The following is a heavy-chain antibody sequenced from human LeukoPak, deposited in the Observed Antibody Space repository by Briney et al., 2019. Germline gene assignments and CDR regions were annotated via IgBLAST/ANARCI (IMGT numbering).Heavy chain of an antibody. CDR3: ATEIAAAGLDY. D-gene: IGHD6-13*01. CDR1: GYTHTELS. CDR2: FDPEDGET. Sequence: GASVTVSFKVSGYTHTELSMHWVRQAPGKGRGGMGGFDPEDGETIYAQKFQGRVTMTEYTSTDTAYMELSSLRSEDTAVYYCATEIAAAGLDYWGQGTLVTVSS. V-gene: IGHV1-24*01. J-gene: IGHJ4*02.